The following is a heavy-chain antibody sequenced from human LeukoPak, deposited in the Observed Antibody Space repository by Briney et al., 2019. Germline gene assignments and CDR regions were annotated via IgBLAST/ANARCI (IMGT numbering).Heavy chain of an antibody. Sequence: PSETLSLTCAVYGGSFSGYYWSWIRQPPGKGLEWIGEINHSGSTNYNPSLKSRVTISVDMSKNQFSLKLSSVTAADTAVYYCARGRNSVGFYCYYYYMDVWGRGTTVTVSS. V-gene: IGHV4-34*01. CDR3: ARGRNSVGFYCYYYYMDV. D-gene: IGHD1-14*01. CDR1: GGSFSGYY. CDR2: INHSGST. J-gene: IGHJ6*03.